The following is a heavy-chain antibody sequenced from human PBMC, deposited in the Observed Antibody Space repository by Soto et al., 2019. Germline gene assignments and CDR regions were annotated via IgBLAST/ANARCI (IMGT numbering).Heavy chain of an antibody. CDR1: GLSFGDYS. D-gene: IGHD2-21*02. CDR2: LRSKPYGGTT. Sequence: GWSLRLCCTTSGLSFGDYSVTWVRQAPGKGLEWVGFLRSKPYGGTTEHAASVKGRFTISRDDSESIAYLQMNTLKTEDTALYYGRALGDDGMDVWGQGTTVTVSS. V-gene: IGHV3-49*04. CDR3: RALGDDGMDV. J-gene: IGHJ6*02.